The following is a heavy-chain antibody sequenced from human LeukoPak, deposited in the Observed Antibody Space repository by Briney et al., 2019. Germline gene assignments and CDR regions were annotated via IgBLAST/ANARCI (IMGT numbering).Heavy chain of an antibody. CDR1: GGSISSGSYY. V-gene: IGHV4-61*02. CDR3: ARGAITMVRGVITRLFDY. D-gene: IGHD3-10*01. J-gene: IGHJ4*02. CDR2: IYTTGST. Sequence: PSETLSLTCTVSGGSISSGSYYWSWIRQPAGKGLEWIGRIYTTGSTNYNPSLKSRLTISVDTSKNQFSLKLRSVTAADTAVYYCARGAITMVRGVITRLFDYWGQGTLVTVSS.